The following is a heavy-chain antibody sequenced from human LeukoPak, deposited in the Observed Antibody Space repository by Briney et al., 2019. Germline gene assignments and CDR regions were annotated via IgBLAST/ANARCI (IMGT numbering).Heavy chain of an antibody. J-gene: IGHJ4*02. CDR2: IYSDGST. CDR1: GFTVSSNH. CDR3: ARKYCSGGTCYTGILEY. V-gene: IGHV3-53*01. D-gene: IGHD2-15*01. Sequence: PGVSLRLSCAASGFTVSSNHMSWVRQAPGKGLEWVSLIYSDGSTYYADSVKGRFTISRDNSKNTLYLQMNSLRAEDTAVYYCARKYCSGGTCYTGILEYWGQGTLVTVSS.